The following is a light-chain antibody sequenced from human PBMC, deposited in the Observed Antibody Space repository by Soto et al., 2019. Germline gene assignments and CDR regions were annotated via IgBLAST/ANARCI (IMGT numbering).Light chain of an antibody. Sequence: EIVTTQPPATPSMSPREGATLSCRASQSVSRYVAWYLQKPGQAPRLLIYDASIRATGIPDRFSGSGSGTDFTLTISRLEPEDFAVYYCQQYGSSPPITFGQGTRLEI. J-gene: IGKJ5*01. CDR2: DAS. CDR3: QQYGSSPPIT. CDR1: QSVSRY. V-gene: IGKV3-20*01.